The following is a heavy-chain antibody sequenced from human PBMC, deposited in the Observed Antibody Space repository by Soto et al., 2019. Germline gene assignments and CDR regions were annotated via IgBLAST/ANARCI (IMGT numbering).Heavy chain of an antibody. Sequence: EVQLVESGGGLVQPGGSLRLTCAASGFTFSSYSMTWVRQAPGKGLEWISFISGAGDIIFYADSLKGRFTISRDNARDSLYLQMHSLRDEDTAIYYCAREGTYGGDWFAYWGRGILVTVSS. D-gene: IGHD2-21*01. CDR3: AREGTYGGDWFAY. V-gene: IGHV3-48*02. CDR2: ISGAGDII. CDR1: GFTFSSYS. J-gene: IGHJ5*01.